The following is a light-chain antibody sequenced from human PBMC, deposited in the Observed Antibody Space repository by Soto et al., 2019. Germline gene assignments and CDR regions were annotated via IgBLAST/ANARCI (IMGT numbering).Light chain of an antibody. CDR2: GAS. Sequence: EIVLTQSPGTLSLSPGERATLSCRASQSVSSSFLAWYQQKPGQAPRLLIFGASTRATGIPDRFSGSGSGTDFTLIISRLEPDDFAVYYCQQYGGSPETFGQGTKVEIK. V-gene: IGKV3-20*01. J-gene: IGKJ1*01. CDR1: QSVSSSF. CDR3: QQYGGSPET.